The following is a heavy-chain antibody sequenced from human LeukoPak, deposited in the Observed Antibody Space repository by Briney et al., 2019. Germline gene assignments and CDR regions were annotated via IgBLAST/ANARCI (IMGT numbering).Heavy chain of an antibody. CDR2: ISSSGGST. Sequence: GGSLRLSCAASGFTFSSYAMSWVRQAPGKGLEWVSAISSSGGSTYYADSVRGRFTISRDNAKNSLYLQMNSLRAEDTAVYYCAELGITMIGGVWGKGTTVTISS. CDR3: AELGITMIGGV. V-gene: IGHV3-23*01. CDR1: GFTFSSYA. D-gene: IGHD3-10*02. J-gene: IGHJ6*04.